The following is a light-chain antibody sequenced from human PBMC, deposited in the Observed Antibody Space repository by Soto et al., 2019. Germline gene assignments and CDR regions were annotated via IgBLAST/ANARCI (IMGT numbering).Light chain of an antibody. J-gene: IGKJ2*01. CDR1: QSISSY. CDR3: HQSYSTLMYT. Sequence: DIQMTQSPSSLSASVGDRVTITCRASQSISSYLNWYQQKPGKAPKLLIYAASSLQSGVPSRFSGSGSGTDFNITIRSLQHEDFKAHRWHQSYSTLMYTFGQGTKLEIK. V-gene: IGKV1-39*01. CDR2: AAS.